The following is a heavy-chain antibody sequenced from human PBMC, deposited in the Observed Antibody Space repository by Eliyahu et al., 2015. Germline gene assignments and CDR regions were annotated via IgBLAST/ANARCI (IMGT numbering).Heavy chain of an antibody. CDR3: VRVSRGHSSSWYYFDL. D-gene: IGHD3-10*01. J-gene: IGHJ4*01. Sequence: VQLLESGGDLVKPGGSLRXSCATSGFDXXXYXPNWVRQAPGKGLEWVSSISPSSGSIFYADSVQGRFTVSRDNAKNSMFLHLNSLRADDTAVYYCVRVSRGHSSSWYYFDLWGQGTLVTVSS. CDR1: GFDXXXYX. V-gene: IGHV3-21*02. CDR2: ISPSSGSI.